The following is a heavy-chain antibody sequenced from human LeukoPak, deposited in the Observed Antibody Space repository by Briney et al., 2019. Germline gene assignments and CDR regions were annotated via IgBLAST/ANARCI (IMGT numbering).Heavy chain of an antibody. D-gene: IGHD2-21*02. CDR2: ISAYNGNT. CDR3: ATGHYCGGDCYQNFDY. CDR1: GYTFTSYG. J-gene: IGHJ4*02. Sequence: ASVKVSCKASGYTFTSYGISWVRQAPGQGLEWMGWISAYNGNTNYAQKLQGRVTMTTDTSTSTAYMELRSLRSDDTAVYYCATGHYCGGDCYQNFDYWGQGTLVTVSS. V-gene: IGHV1-18*01.